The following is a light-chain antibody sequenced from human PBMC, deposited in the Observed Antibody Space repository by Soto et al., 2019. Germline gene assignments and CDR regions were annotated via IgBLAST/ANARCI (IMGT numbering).Light chain of an antibody. CDR2: KAS. CDR1: QTISSW. Sequence: RVTKSPATVSGSVGDRVTITCRASQTISSWLAWYQQKPGKAPKLLIYKASTLKSGVPSRFSGNGSGTEFTLAISSLQPDDFSTYYCQQYNSYSNTFGQGTKVDI. CDR3: QQYNSYSNT. V-gene: IGKV1-5*03. J-gene: IGKJ1*01.